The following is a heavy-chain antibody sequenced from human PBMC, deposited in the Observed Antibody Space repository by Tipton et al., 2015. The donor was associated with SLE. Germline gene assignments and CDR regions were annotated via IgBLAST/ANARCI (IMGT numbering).Heavy chain of an antibody. CDR1: GGSFSGYY. D-gene: IGHD3-22*01. CDR2: IYTSGST. J-gene: IGHJ4*02. Sequence: TLSLTCAVYGGSFSGYYWSWIRQPAGKGLEWIGRIYTSGSTNYNPSLKSRVTISVDTSKNQFSLKLSSVTAADTAVYYCARATLYYYDSSGLDYWGQGTLVTVSS. CDR3: ARATLYYYDSSGLDY. V-gene: IGHV4-59*10.